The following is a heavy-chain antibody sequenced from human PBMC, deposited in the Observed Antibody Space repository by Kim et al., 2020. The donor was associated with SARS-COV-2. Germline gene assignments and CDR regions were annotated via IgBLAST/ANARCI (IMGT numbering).Heavy chain of an antibody. D-gene: IGHD6-13*01. J-gene: IGHJ5*02. Sequence: GESLKISCKGSGYSFTSYWISWVRQMPGKGLEWMGRIDPSDSYTNYSPSFQGHVTISADKSISTAYLQWSSLKASDTAMYYCARHPRADSSSWYAGNNWFDPWGQGTLVTVSS. CDR1: GYSFTSYW. V-gene: IGHV5-10-1*01. CDR3: ARHPRADSSSWYAGNNWFDP. CDR2: IDPSDSYT.